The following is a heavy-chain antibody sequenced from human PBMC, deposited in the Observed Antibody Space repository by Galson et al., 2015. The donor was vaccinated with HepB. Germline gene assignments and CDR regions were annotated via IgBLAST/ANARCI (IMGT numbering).Heavy chain of an antibody. CDR2: IYTSGST. CDR3: ARDKGDLAAAVPEHYMDV. V-gene: IGHV4-61*02. CDR1: GGSISSGSYY. Sequence: TLSLTCTVSGGSISSGSYYWSWIRQPAGKGLEWIGRIYTSGSTNYNPSLKSRVTMSVDTSKNQFSLKLSSVTAADTAVYYCARDKGDLAAAVPEHYMDVWGKGTTVTVSS. D-gene: IGHD6-13*01. J-gene: IGHJ6*03.